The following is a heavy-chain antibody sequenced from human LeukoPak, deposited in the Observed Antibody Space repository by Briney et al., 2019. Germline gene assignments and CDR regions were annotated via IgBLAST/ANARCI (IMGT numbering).Heavy chain of an antibody. CDR1: GGSISSGGYY. V-gene: IGHV4-30-2*01. CDR2: IYHSGST. D-gene: IGHD3-10*01. J-gene: IGHJ5*02. Sequence: PSQTLSLTCTVSGGSISSGGYYWSWIRQPPGKGLEWIGYIYHSGSTYYNPSLKSRVTISVDRSKNQFSLKLSSVTAADTAVYYCARDFPIRQYGSGSENWFDPWGQGTLVTVSS. CDR3: ARDFPIRQYGSGSENWFDP.